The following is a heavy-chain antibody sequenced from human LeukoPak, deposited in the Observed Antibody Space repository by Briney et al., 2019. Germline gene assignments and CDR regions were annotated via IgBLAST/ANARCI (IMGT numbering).Heavy chain of an antibody. D-gene: IGHD5-18*01. CDR1: GGSYSGYY. CDR3: ARLDTAMVRRTNFDY. Sequence: SETLSLTCAVYGGSYSGYYWSWIRQPPGKGLVWIGEINHSGSTNYNPSLKSRVTISVDTSKNQFSLKLSSVTAADTAVYYCARLDTAMVRRTNFDYWGRGTLVTVSS. J-gene: IGHJ4*02. CDR2: INHSGST. V-gene: IGHV4-34*01.